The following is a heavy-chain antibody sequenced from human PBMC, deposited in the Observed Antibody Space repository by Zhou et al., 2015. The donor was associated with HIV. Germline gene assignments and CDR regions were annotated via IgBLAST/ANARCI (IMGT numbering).Heavy chain of an antibody. Sequence: QVQLVQSGAEVKKPGSSVKVSCKASGGTFSSYAISWVRQAPGQGLEWMGGIIPIFGTANYAQKFQGRVTITADESTSTAYMELSSLRSEDTAVYYCARSVSSWFNVDYYYYGMDVWGQGTTVTVSS. CDR1: GGTFSSYA. V-gene: IGHV1-69*01. J-gene: IGHJ6*02. D-gene: IGHD6-13*01. CDR2: IIPIFGTA. CDR3: ARSVSSWFNVDYYYYGMDV.